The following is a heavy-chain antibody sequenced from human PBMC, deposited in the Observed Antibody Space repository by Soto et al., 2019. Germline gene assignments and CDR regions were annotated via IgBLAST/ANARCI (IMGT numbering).Heavy chain of an antibody. CDR3: ARVAQEALGWFDP. J-gene: IGHJ5*02. CDR1: GGSIDSGGYY. D-gene: IGHD3-16*01. Sequence: QVQLQESGPGLVKPSQTLSLTCTVSGGSIDSGGYYWSWIRQHPGKGLEWIGYIYYSGSTYYNPSLKSRVTISLDTSKQQFSLRLSSVTAADTVMYYCARVAQEALGWFDPWGQGTLVTVSS. CDR2: IYYSGST. V-gene: IGHV4-31*03.